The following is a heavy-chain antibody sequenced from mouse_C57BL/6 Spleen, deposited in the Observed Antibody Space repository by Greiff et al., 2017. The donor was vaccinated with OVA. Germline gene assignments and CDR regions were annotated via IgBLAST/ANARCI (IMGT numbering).Heavy chain of an antibody. V-gene: IGHV1-61*01. Sequence: QVQLQQSGAELVRPGSSVKLSCKASGYTFTSYWMDWVKQRPGQGLEWIGNIYPSDSETHYNQKFKDKATLTVDKSSSTAYMQLSSLTSEDSAVYYCARGYYDSRYFDVWGTGTTVTVSS. CDR1: GYTFTSYW. CDR3: ARGYYDSRYFDV. CDR2: IYPSDSET. J-gene: IGHJ1*03. D-gene: IGHD2-4*01.